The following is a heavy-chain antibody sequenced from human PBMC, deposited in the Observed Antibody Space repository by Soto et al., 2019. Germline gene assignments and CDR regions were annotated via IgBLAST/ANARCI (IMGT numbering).Heavy chain of an antibody. CDR2: IYYSGRT. Sequence: NLSLTCTVSARSFSSENYPWAWLRQSPGTGLEWIGHIYYSGRTYYSPSLKSRGTRSVDTSKNQFSLMLNSVPAAETAVYYSARESSGYDLWGDGMDVWGHGTTVTVSS. CDR3: ARESSGYDLWGDGMDV. V-gene: IGHV4-30-4*01. CDR1: ARSFSSENYP. J-gene: IGHJ6*02. D-gene: IGHD5-12*01.